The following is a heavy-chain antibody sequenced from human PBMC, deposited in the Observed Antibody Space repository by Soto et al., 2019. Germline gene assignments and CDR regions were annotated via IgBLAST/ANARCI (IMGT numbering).Heavy chain of an antibody. CDR2: IYYSGNT. D-gene: IGHD6-13*01. CDR1: RDSISRGDYY. V-gene: IGHV4-30-4*01. CDR3: ARDFKRSSSQPGPLEY. Sequence: SETLYLTCTVSRDSISRGDYYWSWIRQPPGKGMEWIGCIYYSGNTYYNPSLKRRFIISVDTFKNQFSLQLSSVTVADTVVYYCARDFKRSSSQPGPLEYLGLATLITVSS. J-gene: IGHJ4*02.